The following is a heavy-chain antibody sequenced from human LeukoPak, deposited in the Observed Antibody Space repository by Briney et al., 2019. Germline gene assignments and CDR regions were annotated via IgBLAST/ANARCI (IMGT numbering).Heavy chain of an antibody. V-gene: IGHV4-59*01. CDR1: GGSISSYY. CDR2: IYYSGST. Sequence: SETLSLTCTVSGGSISSYYWSWIRQPPGKGLEWIGYIYYSGSTNYNPSLKSRVTVSVDTSKNQFSLKLSSVTAADTAVYYCARMTTVTRYFDYWGQGTLVTVSS. J-gene: IGHJ4*02. D-gene: IGHD4-11*01. CDR3: ARMTTVTRYFDY.